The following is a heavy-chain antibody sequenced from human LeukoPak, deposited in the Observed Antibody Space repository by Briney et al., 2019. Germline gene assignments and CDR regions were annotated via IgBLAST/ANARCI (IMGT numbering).Heavy chain of an antibody. CDR3: VKGVSSGWYYFDY. D-gene: IGHD6-19*01. CDR1: GFTFSSYA. J-gene: IGHJ4*02. Sequence: GGSLRLSCAASGFTFSSYAMSWVRQAPGKGLEWVSAISGSGGSTYYADSVKGRFTISRDNSKNTVYLHMNGLRAEDTAVYYCVKGVSSGWYYFDYWGQGTLVTVSS. CDR2: ISGSGGST. V-gene: IGHV3-23*01.